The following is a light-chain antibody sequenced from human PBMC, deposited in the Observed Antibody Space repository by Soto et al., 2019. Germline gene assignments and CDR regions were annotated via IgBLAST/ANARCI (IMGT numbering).Light chain of an antibody. J-gene: IGLJ1*01. CDR2: EVS. Sequence: ALTQPASVSGSPGQSITISCTGTSSDVGGYNYVSWYQQHPGKAPKLMIYEVSNRPSGVSNRFSGSKSGNTASLTISGLQAEDEADYYCSSYTSSSTPFVFGTGTKVTVL. CDR1: SSDVGGYNY. CDR3: SSYTSSSTPFV. V-gene: IGLV2-14*01.